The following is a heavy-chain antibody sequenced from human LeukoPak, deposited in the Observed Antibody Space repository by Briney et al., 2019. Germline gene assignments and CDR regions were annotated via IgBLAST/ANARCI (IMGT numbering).Heavy chain of an antibody. J-gene: IGHJ4*02. Sequence: GGSLRLSCAASGFTFSNAWMSWVRQAPGKGLEWVGRSKSNPDGGTRDYAAPVKGRFTISRDDTKNTLYLQMSSLKTEDTAVYYCTTVAGTSYDYWGQGTLVTVSS. CDR3: TTVAGTSYDY. CDR1: GFTFSNAW. V-gene: IGHV3-15*01. CDR2: SKSNPDGGTR. D-gene: IGHD6-19*01.